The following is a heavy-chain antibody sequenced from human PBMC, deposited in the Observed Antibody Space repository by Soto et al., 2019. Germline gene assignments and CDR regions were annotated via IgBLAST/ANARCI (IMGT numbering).Heavy chain of an antibody. CDR3: ARESLSYSVTTPLDY. V-gene: IGHV1-69*04. Sequence: GASVKVSCKASGGTFSSYTISWVRQAPGQGLEWMGRIIPILGIANYAQKFQGRVTITADKSTSTAYMELSSLRSEDTAVYYCARESLSYSVTTPLDYWGQGTLVTVSS. CDR1: GGTFSSYT. D-gene: IGHD4-17*01. CDR2: IIPILGIA. J-gene: IGHJ4*02.